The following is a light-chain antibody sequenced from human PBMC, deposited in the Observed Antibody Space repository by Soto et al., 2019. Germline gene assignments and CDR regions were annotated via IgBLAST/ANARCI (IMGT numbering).Light chain of an antibody. CDR1: PSITNC. CDR2: DAS. J-gene: IGKJ2*01. CDR3: QLHKPYPPDT. Sequence: DIQMTQSPSTLSASVGDRVTITCRASPSITNCLAWYQQNPGKAPKLLIFDASSLRSGVPSRFIGNGSVTEFTLTNSSLQPEDLATYYGQLHKPYPPDTCGQGTKLEIK. V-gene: IGKV1-5*03.